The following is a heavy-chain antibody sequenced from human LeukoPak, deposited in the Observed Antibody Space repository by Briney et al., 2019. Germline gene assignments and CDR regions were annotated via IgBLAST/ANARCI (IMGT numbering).Heavy chain of an antibody. CDR1: GGSISSYY. Sequence: PSETLSLTCTVSGGSISSYYWSWIRQPPGKGLEGIGYIYYSGSTNYNPSLKSRVTISVDTSKNQFSLKLSSVTAADTAVYYCARGGDDYGDYFDYWGQGTLVTVSS. CDR2: IYYSGST. D-gene: IGHD4-17*01. CDR3: ARGGDDYGDYFDY. J-gene: IGHJ4*02. V-gene: IGHV4-59*01.